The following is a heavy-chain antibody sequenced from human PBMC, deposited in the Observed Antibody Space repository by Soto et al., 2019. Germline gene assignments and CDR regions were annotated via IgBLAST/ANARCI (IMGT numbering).Heavy chain of an antibody. J-gene: IGHJ1*01. CDR3: ARADGSLFQH. CDR2: IYYSGST. Sequence: QVQLQESGPGLVKPSQTLSLTCTVSGGSISSGGYYWSWIRQHPGKGMEWIGYIYYSGSTYYTPSLKSRVTISVDTSKNQFSLKLSAVTAAEPAVYYCARADGSLFQHWGQGTLVTVSS. D-gene: IGHD2-15*01. CDR1: GGSISSGGYY. V-gene: IGHV4-31*03.